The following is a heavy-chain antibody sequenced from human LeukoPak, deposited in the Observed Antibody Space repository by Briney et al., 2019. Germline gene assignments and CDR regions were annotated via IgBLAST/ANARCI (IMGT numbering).Heavy chain of an antibody. CDR3: ARRGWLRPRYYYMDV. CDR1: GGSISSSSYY. D-gene: IGHD5-12*01. Sequence: PSETLSLTCTVSGGSISSSSYYWGWIRQPPGKGLEWIGSIYYSGSTYYNPSLKSRVTISVDTSKNQFSLKLSSVTAADTAVYYCARRGWLRPRYYYMDVWGKGTTVTISS. J-gene: IGHJ6*03. V-gene: IGHV4-39*07. CDR2: IYYSGST.